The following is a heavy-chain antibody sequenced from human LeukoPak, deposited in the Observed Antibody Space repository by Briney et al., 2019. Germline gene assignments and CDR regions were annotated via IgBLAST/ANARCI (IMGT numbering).Heavy chain of an antibody. D-gene: IGHD3-16*01. J-gene: IGHJ3*02. CDR2: IKQDGSEK. V-gene: IGHV3-7*01. CDR3: ARDLLGIALHAFDI. CDR1: GFTFSSYW. Sequence: GGSLRLSCAASGFTFSSYWMSWVRQAPGKGLEWVANIKQDGSEKYYVDSVKGRFTISRDNAKNSLYLQMNSLRAEDTAVYYCARDLLGIALHAFDIWGQGTMVTVSS.